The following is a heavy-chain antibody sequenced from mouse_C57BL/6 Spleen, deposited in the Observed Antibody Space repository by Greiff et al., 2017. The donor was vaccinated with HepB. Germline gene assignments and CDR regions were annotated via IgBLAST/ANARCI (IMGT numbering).Heavy chain of an antibody. CDR2: IRLKSDNYAT. J-gene: IGHJ4*01. CDR1: GFTFSNYW. Sequence: EVKVEESGGGLVQPGGSMKLSCVASGFTFSNYWMNWVRQSPEKGLEWVAQIRLKSDNYATHYAESVKGRFTISRDDSKSSVHLQMNNLRAEDTGISYCTTLAYYYAMDYWGQGTSVTVSS. V-gene: IGHV6-3*01. CDR3: TTLAYYYAMDY.